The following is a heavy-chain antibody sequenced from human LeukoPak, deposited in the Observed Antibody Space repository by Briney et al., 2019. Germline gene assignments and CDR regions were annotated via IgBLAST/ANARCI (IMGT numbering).Heavy chain of an antibody. Sequence: GGSLRLSCAASGFSFSSYGMHWVRQAPGKGLEWVALTSYDGSNKYYGDSVKGRFTISRDNSKNTLYLQMNSLRAQDTAVYYCAKMPGDFWSAFYHYFDFWGQGTLVTVSS. CDR3: AKMPGDFWSAFYHYFDF. CDR1: GFSFSSYG. J-gene: IGHJ4*02. D-gene: IGHD3-3*01. CDR2: TSYDGSNK. V-gene: IGHV3-30*18.